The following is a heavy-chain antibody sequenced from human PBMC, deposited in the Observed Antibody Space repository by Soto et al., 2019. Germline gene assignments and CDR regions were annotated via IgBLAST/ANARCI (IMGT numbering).Heavy chain of an antibody. V-gene: IGHV2-5*02. CDR2: IYWDDDK. CDR3: AHAGDFDLLSFDR. J-gene: IGHJ4*02. D-gene: IGHD2-15*01. Sequence: QITLKESGPPLVRPAQTLTLTCAGFSLTTTRMGVAWIRQPPGKALEWLALIYWDDDKRYSPSLKNRLTVSKATSTNRVVLTITNISPDDTGTYFCAHAGDFDLLSFDRWGPGTLVTVSS. CDR1: GFSLTTTRMG.